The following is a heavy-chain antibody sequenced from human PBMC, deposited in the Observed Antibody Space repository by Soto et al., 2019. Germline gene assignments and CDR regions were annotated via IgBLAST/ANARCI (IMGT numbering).Heavy chain of an antibody. CDR1: GFTVSSYG. D-gene: IGHD3-9*01. J-gene: IGHJ6*02. CDR3: ARDLITLTGYYPHYYYYYGMDV. CDR2: IWYDGSNK. Sequence: GGSLRLSCAASGFTVSSYGMHWVRQAPGKGLEWVAVIWYDGSNKYYADSVKGRFTISRDNSKNTLYLQMNSLRAEDTAVYYWARDLITLTGYYPHYYYYYGMDVWGQGTTVTVS. V-gene: IGHV3-33*01.